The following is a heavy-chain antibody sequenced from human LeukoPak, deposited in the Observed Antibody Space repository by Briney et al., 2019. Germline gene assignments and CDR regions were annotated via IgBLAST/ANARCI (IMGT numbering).Heavy chain of an antibody. CDR1: GYTFTGYY. D-gene: IGHD6-19*01. V-gene: IGHV1-24*01. Sequence: ASVKVSCKASGYTFTGYYMHWVRQAPGKGLEWMGGFDPEDGETIYAQKFQGRVTMTEDTSTDTAYMELSSLRSEDTAVYYCATARIAVAGTNFDYWGQGTLVTVSS. CDR2: FDPEDGET. CDR3: ATARIAVAGTNFDY. J-gene: IGHJ4*02.